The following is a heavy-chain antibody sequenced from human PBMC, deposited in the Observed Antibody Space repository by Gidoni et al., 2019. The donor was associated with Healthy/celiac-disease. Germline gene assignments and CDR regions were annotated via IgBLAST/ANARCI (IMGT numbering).Heavy chain of an antibody. J-gene: IGHJ4*02. Sequence: EVQLVESGGGLVKPGGSLRLSCAASGFTFSNAWMSWVRQAPGKGLEWVGRIKSKTDGGTTDYAAPVKGRFTISRDDSKNTLYLQMNSLKTEDTAVYYCTTDIVATIFGLYGYWGQGTLVTVSS. CDR2: IKSKTDGGTT. CDR3: TTDIVATIFGLYGY. V-gene: IGHV3-15*01. D-gene: IGHD5-12*01. CDR1: GFTFSNAW.